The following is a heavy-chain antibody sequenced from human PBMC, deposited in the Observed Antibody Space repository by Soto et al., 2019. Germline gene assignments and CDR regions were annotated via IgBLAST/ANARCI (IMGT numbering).Heavy chain of an antibody. CDR2: MNPNSGNT. J-gene: IGHJ5*02. CDR3: ARPAMVYAIHWFDP. D-gene: IGHD2-8*01. V-gene: IGHV1-8*01. CDR1: GYTFTSYD. Sequence: GASVKVSCKASGYTFTSYDINWVRQATGQGLEWMGWMNPNSGNTGYAQKFQGRVTMTRNTSISTAYMELSSLRSEDTAVYYCARPAMVYAIHWFDPWGQGTLVTVSS.